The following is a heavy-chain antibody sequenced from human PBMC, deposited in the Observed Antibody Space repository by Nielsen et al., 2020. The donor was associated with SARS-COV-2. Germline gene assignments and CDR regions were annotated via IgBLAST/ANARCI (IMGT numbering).Heavy chain of an antibody. Sequence: GESLKIPCAASGFTFNNYDMHWVRQATGKGLEGVAAIVTGGDTFYPGSVKGRFTISRQNAKHSLYLQMNSLRAGDTAVYYCARAGALSSSWYSMDFWGQGTSVTVSS. D-gene: IGHD6-13*01. CDR2: IVTGGDT. V-gene: IGHV3-13*01. J-gene: IGHJ6*02. CDR1: GFTFNNYD. CDR3: ARAGALSSSWYSMDF.